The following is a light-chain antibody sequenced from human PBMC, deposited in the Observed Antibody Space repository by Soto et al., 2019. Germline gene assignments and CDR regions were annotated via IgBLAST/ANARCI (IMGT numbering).Light chain of an antibody. CDR3: QQRSNWPPEVT. Sequence: EIVLTQSPDTLSLSPGERATLSCRASQSVRSSLAWYQQKPGQAPRLLIYDASNRATGIPARFSGSESGTDFTLTISNLEPEDFAVYYCQQRSNWPPEVTFGPGTKVDIK. CDR1: QSVRSS. CDR2: DAS. J-gene: IGKJ3*01. V-gene: IGKV3-11*01.